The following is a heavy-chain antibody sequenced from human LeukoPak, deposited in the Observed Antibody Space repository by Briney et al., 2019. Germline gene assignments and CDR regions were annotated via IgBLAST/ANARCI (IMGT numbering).Heavy chain of an antibody. J-gene: IGHJ4*02. CDR3: ARDWSSGHDNSGCIDY. CDR2: IKQDGSEK. Sequence: PGGSLRLSCAASGFTFSSYWMTWVGQAPGTGREYVANIKQDGSEKYYVDSVKGRFTISRDNAKNSLYLQMNTLRAEDTAVYYCARDWSSGHDNSGCIDYWGQGTLVTVSS. CDR1: GFTFSSYW. V-gene: IGHV3-7*01. D-gene: IGHD6-19*01.